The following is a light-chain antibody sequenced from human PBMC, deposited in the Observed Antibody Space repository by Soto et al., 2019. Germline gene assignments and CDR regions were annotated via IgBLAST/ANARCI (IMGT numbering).Light chain of an antibody. CDR3: QQYGSSIFS. Sequence: EIVLTQSPGTLSLSPGERATLSCRASQSVSSSYLGWYQQQPGQAPRLLIYGASTRATGIPERFSGSGSGPVFPLTISRLEPEDFAVYYCQQYGSSIFSFGPGTNVDIK. V-gene: IGKV3-20*01. CDR1: QSVSSSY. J-gene: IGKJ3*01. CDR2: GAS.